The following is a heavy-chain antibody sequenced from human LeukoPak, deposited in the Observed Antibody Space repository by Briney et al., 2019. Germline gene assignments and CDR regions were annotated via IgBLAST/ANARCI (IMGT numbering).Heavy chain of an antibody. CDR2: IIPIFGTA. Sequence: SVKVSCKASGGTFSSYAISWVRQAPGQGLEWMGGIIPIFGTANYAQKFQGRVTITTDESTSTAYMELRSLRSDDTAVYYCARTGDDCSGGSCFILRYYYYYYMDVWGKGTTVTVSS. D-gene: IGHD2-15*01. V-gene: IGHV1-69*05. CDR3: ARTGDDCSGGSCFILRYYYYYYMDV. J-gene: IGHJ6*03. CDR1: GGTFSSYA.